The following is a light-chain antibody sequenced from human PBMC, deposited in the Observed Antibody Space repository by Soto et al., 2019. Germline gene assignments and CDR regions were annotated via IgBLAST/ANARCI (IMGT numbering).Light chain of an antibody. CDR2: GAS. CDR3: HQYGSSPLT. V-gene: IGKV3-20*01. CDR1: QSVSSSY. Sequence: EIVLTQSPGTLSLSPGEIATLSFSASQSVSSSYLAWYQQKPGQAPRLLIYGASSRATGIPDRFSGSGSGTDFTLTISRLEPEDFAVYYCHQYGSSPLTFGGGTKVDIK. J-gene: IGKJ4*01.